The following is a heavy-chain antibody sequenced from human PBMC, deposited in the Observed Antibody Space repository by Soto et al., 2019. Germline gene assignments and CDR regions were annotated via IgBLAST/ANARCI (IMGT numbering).Heavy chain of an antibody. D-gene: IGHD3-22*01. J-gene: IGHJ4*02. CDR3: AKEYYYDSSGYFHY. Sequence: GGSLRLSCAASGFTFSSYGMHWVRQAPGKGLEWVAVISYDGSNKYYADSVKGRFTISRDNSKNTLYLQMNSLRAEDTAVYYCAKEYYYDSSGYFHYWGQGTLVTVSS. CDR1: GFTFSSYG. CDR2: ISYDGSNK. V-gene: IGHV3-30*18.